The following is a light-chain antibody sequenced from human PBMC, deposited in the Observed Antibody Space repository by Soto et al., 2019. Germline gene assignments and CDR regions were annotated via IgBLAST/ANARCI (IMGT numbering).Light chain of an antibody. CDR2: GVS. CDR1: QSVSSD. V-gene: IGKV3-15*01. Sequence: DIVMTQSPATLSVSPGERATLSCRASQSVSSDLAWYQQKPGQAPRLLIYGVSTRATGIPARFSGSGTGTEFTLTISDLQYEDFAIHYCQQYNKWPPTFGQGTKVEIK. CDR3: QQYNKWPPT. J-gene: IGKJ1*01.